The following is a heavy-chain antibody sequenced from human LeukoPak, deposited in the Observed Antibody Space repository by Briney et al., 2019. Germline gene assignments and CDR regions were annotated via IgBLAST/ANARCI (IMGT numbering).Heavy chain of an antibody. V-gene: IGHV4-61*08. CDR3: ARAPRSVSHGMDV. D-gene: IGHD2/OR15-2a*01. CDR2: IYYSGST. CDR1: GDSISSGDYY. Sequence: PSETLSLTCSVSGDSISSGDYYWSWIRQPPGKGLEWIGYIYYSGSTNYNPSLKSRVTISVDTSKNQFSLKLSSVTAADTAVYYCARAPRSVSHGMDVWGQGTTVTVSS. J-gene: IGHJ6*02.